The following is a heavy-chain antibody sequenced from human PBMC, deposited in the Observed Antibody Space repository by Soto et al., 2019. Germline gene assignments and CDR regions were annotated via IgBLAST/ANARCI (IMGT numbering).Heavy chain of an antibody. CDR2: VYYSGNT. D-gene: IGHD4-17*01. V-gene: IGHV4-39*01. CDR3: TRHKSSDYVQGYFQY. Sequence: SETLSLTCSVSDGSIKRRSCYWGWIRQSPGKGLEWIGSVYYSGNTYYNPSLKSRVTISVDTSKTHFSLKLTSVAVADTAIYYCTRHKSSDYVQGYFQYWSQGTLVTVSS. CDR1: DGSIKRRSCY. J-gene: IGHJ1*01.